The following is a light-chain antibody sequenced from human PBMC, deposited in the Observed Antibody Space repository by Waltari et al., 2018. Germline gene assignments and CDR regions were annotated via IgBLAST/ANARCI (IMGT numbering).Light chain of an antibody. CDR1: SSYIGLDT. V-gene: IGLV1-47*01. J-gene: IGLJ1*01. CDR2: NHV. Sequence: QPVLTQPPSASGTPGQRATISCSGSSSYIGLDTVYWYQQLPGKAPKLLIYNHVQRPSGVPDRFSGSKSGTSASLAISGLRSEDEADYYCVGWDGSLRAYVFGTGTMLTVL. CDR3: VGWDGSLRAYV.